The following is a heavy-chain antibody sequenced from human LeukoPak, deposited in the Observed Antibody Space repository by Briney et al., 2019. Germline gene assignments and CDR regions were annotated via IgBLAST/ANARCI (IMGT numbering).Heavy chain of an antibody. CDR3: AGGAGYYGSGSYENYYYYYMDV. J-gene: IGHJ6*03. CDR1: GGTFSSYA. V-gene: IGHV1-69*06. CDR2: IIPIFGTA. Sequence: ASVKVSCKASGGTFSSYAISWVRQAPGQGLEWMGGIIPIFGTANYAQKFQGRVTITADKSTSTAYMELSSLRSEDTAVYYCAGGAGYYGSGSYENYYYYYMDVWGKGTTVTVSS. D-gene: IGHD3-10*01.